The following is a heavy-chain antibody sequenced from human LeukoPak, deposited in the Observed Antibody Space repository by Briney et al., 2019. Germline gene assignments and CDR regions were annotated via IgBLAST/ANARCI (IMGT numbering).Heavy chain of an antibody. D-gene: IGHD6-13*01. CDR1: GGSFSGYY. Sequence: SETLSLTCAVYGGSFSGYYWSWIRQPPGKGLEWIGEINHSGSTNYNPSLKSRVAISVDTSKNQFSLKLSSVTAADTAVYYCAAPAAGTGRGFQHWGQGTLVTVSS. CDR2: INHSGST. J-gene: IGHJ1*01. V-gene: IGHV4-34*01. CDR3: AAPAAGTGRGFQH.